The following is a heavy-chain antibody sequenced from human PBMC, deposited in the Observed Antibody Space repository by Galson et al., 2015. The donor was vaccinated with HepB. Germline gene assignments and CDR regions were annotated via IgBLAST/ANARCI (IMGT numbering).Heavy chain of an antibody. CDR1: GFTVSSNY. Sequence: SLRLSCAASGFTVSSNYMSWVRQAPGKGLEWVSVIYSGGSTYYADSVKGRFTISRDNSKNTLYLQMNSLRAEDTAVYYCARGYDILTGYWGALDVWGQGTTVTVSS. J-gene: IGHJ6*02. V-gene: IGHV3-53*01. D-gene: IGHD3-9*01. CDR3: ARGYDILTGYWGALDV. CDR2: IYSGGST.